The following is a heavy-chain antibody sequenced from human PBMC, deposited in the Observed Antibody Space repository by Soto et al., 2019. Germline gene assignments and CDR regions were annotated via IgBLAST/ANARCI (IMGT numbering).Heavy chain of an antibody. V-gene: IGHV1-18*01. J-gene: IGHJ4*02. D-gene: IGHD3-10*01. CDR2: ISAYNGNT. CDR3: ARECLLLWFGESTDDY. CDR1: GYTFTSYG. Sequence: VQLVQSGAEVKKPGASVKVSCKASGYTFTSYGISWVRQAPGQGLEWMGWISAYNGNTNYAQKLQGRVTMTTDTSTSTADMELRSLRSDDTAVYYCARECLLLWFGESTDDYWGQGTLVTVSS.